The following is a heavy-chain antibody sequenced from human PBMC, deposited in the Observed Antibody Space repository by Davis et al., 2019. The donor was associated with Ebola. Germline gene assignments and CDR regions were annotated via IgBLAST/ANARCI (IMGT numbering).Heavy chain of an antibody. Sequence: PGGSLRLSCAASGFTFSSYGMHWVRQAPGKGLEWVAVISYDGSNKYYADSVKGRFTISRDNSKNTLYLQMNSLRAEDTAVYYCVGATSSDYWGQGTLVTVSS. CDR1: GFTFSSYG. J-gene: IGHJ4*02. V-gene: IGHV3-30*03. D-gene: IGHD3-16*01. CDR2: ISYDGSNK. CDR3: VGATSSDY.